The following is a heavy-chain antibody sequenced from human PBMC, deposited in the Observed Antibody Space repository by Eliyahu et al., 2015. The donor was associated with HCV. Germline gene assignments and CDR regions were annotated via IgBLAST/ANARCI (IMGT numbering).Heavy chain of an antibody. Sequence: EVQLVESGGGLVQPGGSXXLXXXAXGFXFSSYXMNWVRQAPGKGLEWVSYISSSTGTIYYADSVKGRFTISRDNAKNSLYLQMNSLRDEDTAVYYCARWGADYDFWSGHRPDYWGQGTLVTVSS. J-gene: IGHJ4*02. D-gene: IGHD3-3*01. CDR2: ISSSTGTI. CDR3: ARWGADYDFWSGHRPDY. CDR1: GFXFSSYX. V-gene: IGHV3-48*02.